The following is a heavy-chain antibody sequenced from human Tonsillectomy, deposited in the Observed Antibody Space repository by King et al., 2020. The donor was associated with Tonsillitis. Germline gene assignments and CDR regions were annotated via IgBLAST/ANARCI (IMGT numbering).Heavy chain of an antibody. J-gene: IGHJ3*02. CDR3: VKDTRSRFDI. V-gene: IGHV3-9*01. Sequence: VQLVESGGGLVQPGRSLRLSCAASGFTFDDYAMHWVRQAPGKGLEWVSGISWNSGSIDYADSVKGRFTISRDNGKNSLYPQMHSLRVEDTALYYCVKDTRSRFDIWGQGTMVTVSS. CDR2: ISWNSGSI. CDR1: GFTFDDYA.